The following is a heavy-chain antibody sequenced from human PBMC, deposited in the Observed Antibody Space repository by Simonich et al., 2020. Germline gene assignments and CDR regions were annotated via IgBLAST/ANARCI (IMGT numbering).Heavy chain of an antibody. V-gene: IGHV1-18*01. CDR2: ISTTNGKT. D-gene: IGHD2-15*01. J-gene: IGHJ4*02. CDR1: GYTFTSYG. CDR3: ARASRGTWWYYYFDY. Sequence: QVQLVQSGAEVKKPGASVKGSCKASGYTFTSYGISWVRQAPGQGLEWMGWISTTNGKTNEAQRLQGRLTMTTDTSTSTAYMELRSLRSDDTAVYYCARASRGTWWYYYFDYWGQGTLVTVSS.